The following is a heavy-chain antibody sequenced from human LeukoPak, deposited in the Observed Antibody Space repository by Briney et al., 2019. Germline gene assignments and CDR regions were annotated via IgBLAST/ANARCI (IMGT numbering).Heavy chain of an antibody. CDR1: GGSISSYY. D-gene: IGHD3-10*01. Sequence: PSETLSLTCTVSGGSISSYYWSWIRQPPGKGLEWIGYIYYSGSTNYNPSLKSRVTISVGTSKNQFSLKLSSVTAADTAVYYCARDGFRGFGELSTGGWSDPWGQGTLVTVSS. J-gene: IGHJ5*02. CDR3: ARDGFRGFGELSTGGWSDP. V-gene: IGHV4-59*01. CDR2: IYYSGST.